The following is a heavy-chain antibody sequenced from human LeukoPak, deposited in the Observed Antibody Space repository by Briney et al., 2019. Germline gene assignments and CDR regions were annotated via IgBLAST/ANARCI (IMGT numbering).Heavy chain of an antibody. V-gene: IGHV3-23*01. CDR3: AKDRSGNCSSTSCHPYYYYGMDV. CDR2: ISGSGGST. Sequence: GGSLRLSCAASGFTFSSYAMSWVRQAPGKGLGWVSAISGSGGSTYYADSVKGRFTISRDNSKNTLYLQMNSLRAEDTAVYYCAKDRSGNCSSTSCHPYYYYGMDVWGQGTTVTVSS. J-gene: IGHJ6*02. D-gene: IGHD2-2*01. CDR1: GFTFSSYA.